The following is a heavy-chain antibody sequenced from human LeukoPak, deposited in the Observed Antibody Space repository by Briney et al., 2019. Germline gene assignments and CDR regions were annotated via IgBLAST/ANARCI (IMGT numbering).Heavy chain of an antibody. Sequence: GGSLRLSCAASGFTFSSYGMHWVRQAPGKGLEWVAFIRYDGSNKYYADSVKGRFTISRDNSKNTLYLQMNSLRAEDTAVYYCARGYGSGSYGQDWFDPWGQGTLVTVSS. J-gene: IGHJ5*02. D-gene: IGHD3-10*01. CDR2: IRYDGSNK. CDR3: ARGYGSGSYGQDWFDP. V-gene: IGHV3-30*02. CDR1: GFTFSSYG.